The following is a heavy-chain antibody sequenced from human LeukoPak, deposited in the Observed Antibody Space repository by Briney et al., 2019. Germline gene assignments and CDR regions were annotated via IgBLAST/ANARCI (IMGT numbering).Heavy chain of an antibody. J-gene: IGHJ4*02. D-gene: IGHD3-10*01. Sequence: GGSLRLSCTASGFTFSNYAMSWVRQAPGKGLDWVPLISDSGDPTYYADSVKGRFTISRDNSKNTLFLRMSSLRAEDTAVYYCAKEMVRGVIIDWGQGTLVTVSS. V-gene: IGHV3-23*01. CDR2: ISDSGDPT. CDR1: GFTFSNYA. CDR3: AKEMVRGVIID.